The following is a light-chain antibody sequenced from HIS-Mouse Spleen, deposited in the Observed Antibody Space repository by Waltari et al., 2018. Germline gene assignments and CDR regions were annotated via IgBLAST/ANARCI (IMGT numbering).Light chain of an antibody. CDR2: EDS. CDR1: ALPKKY. Sequence: SYELTQPPSVSVSPGQTARITCSGDALPKKYAYWYQQQSGQAPVLVIYEDSKRPSGIPARFSGSSSGTMATLTISGAQVGDEADYYCYSTDSSGNHRVFGGGTKLTVL. J-gene: IGLJ2*01. V-gene: IGLV3-10*01. CDR3: YSTDSSGNHRV.